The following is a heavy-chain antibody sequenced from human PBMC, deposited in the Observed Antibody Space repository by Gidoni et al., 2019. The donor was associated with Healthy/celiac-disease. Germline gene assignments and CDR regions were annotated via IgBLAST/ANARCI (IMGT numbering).Heavy chain of an antibody. D-gene: IGHD3-16*01. CDR3: ASSSAGGDGDNADWYFDL. V-gene: IGHV1-69*04. CDR2: IIPILGIA. Sequence: QVQLVKSGAEGKKPGSSMTVSCKASGGTFRSYAISWVRQAPGQGLEWMGRIIPILGIANDAQKFQGRVTITADKSTSPAYMELSSLRSEDTAVYYCASSSAGGDGDNADWYFDLWGRGTLVTVSS. CDR1: GGTFRSYA. J-gene: IGHJ2*01.